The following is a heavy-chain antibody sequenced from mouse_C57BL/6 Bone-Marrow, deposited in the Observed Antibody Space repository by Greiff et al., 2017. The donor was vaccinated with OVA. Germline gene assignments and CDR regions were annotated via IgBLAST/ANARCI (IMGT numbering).Heavy chain of an antibody. CDR1: GYTFTSYG. Sequence: QVQLQQPGAELVKPGASVKMSCKASGYTFTSYGISWVKQRTGQGLEWIGEIYPRSGNTYYNEKFKGKATLTADKSSSTAYMELRSLTSEDSAVYFCARRYSNFDYWGQGTTLTVSS. J-gene: IGHJ2*01. CDR3: ARRYSNFDY. V-gene: IGHV1-81*01. CDR2: IYPRSGNT. D-gene: IGHD2-5*01.